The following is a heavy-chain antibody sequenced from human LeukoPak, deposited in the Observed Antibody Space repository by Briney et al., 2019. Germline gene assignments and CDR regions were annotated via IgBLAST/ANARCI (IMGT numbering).Heavy chain of an antibody. CDR2: IKQDGSEK. D-gene: IGHD6-19*01. Sequence: GGSLRLSCAASGFTFSSYWMSWVRQAPGKGLEWVANIKQDGSEKYYVDSVKGRFTISRDNAKNSLYLQMNSLRAEDTAVYYCARGYSSGWYGVFGYWGQGTPVTVSS. CDR3: ARGYSSGWYGVFGY. CDR1: GFTFSSYW. J-gene: IGHJ4*02. V-gene: IGHV3-7*01.